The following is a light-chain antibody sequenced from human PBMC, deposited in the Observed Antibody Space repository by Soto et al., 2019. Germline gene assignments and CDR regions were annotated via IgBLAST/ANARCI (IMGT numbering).Light chain of an antibody. CDR1: QYVSVRF. V-gene: IGKV3-20*01. CDR3: QQYGSSGT. CDR2: GAS. J-gene: IGKJ1*01. Sequence: EIVLTQSPGTLSLSPGESATLSCRASQYVSVRFLAWYQQKPGQAPRLLIYGASDRATGIPARFSGSGSGTDFTLTISRLEPEDFAVYYCQQYGSSGTFGQGTKVDIK.